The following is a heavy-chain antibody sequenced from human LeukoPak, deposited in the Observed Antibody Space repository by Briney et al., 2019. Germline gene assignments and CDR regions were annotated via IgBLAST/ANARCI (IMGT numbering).Heavy chain of an antibody. V-gene: IGHV1-24*01. J-gene: IGHJ4*02. CDR1: GYTLTELS. D-gene: IGHD1-26*01. Sequence: ASVKVSCKVSGYTLTELSMHWVRQAPGKGLEWMGGFDPEDGETIYAQKFQGRVTIIRDTSATTAYMELSSLRFEDTAVYYCARDRPYSGSYYYWGQGTLVTVSS. CDR2: FDPEDGET. CDR3: ARDRPYSGSYYY.